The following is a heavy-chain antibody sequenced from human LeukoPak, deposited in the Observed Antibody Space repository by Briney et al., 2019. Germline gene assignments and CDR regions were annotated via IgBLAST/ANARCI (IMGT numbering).Heavy chain of an antibody. CDR2: IYYSGTT. CDR1: GGSISSGGYY. CDR3: ASLIPSLRYFDY. D-gene: IGHD4-17*01. J-gene: IGHJ4*02. Sequence: SQTLPLTCTVSGGSISSGGYYWRWIRQHPGKGLEWIGYIYYSGTTAYNPSLKPRVTILVNTSKKQFSLKLTSVTAADKAVYYCASLIPSLRYFDYWGQGTLVTVSS. V-gene: IGHV4-31*03.